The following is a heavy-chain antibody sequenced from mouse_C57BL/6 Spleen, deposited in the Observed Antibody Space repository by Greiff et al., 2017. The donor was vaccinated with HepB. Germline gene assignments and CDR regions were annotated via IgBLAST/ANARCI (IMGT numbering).Heavy chain of an antibody. V-gene: IGHV3-1*01. Sequence: QSGPGMVKPSQSLSLTCTVTGYSITSGYDWHWIRHFPGNKLEWMGYISYSGSTNYNPSLKSRISITHDTSKNHFFLKLNSVTTEDTATYYCARGGYDEWFAYWGQGTLVTVSA. CDR1: GYSITSGYD. D-gene: IGHD2-2*01. CDR2: ISYSGST. CDR3: ARGGYDEWFAY. J-gene: IGHJ3*01.